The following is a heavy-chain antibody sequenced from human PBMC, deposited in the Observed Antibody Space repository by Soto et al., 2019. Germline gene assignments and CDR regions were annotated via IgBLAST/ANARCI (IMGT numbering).Heavy chain of an antibody. CDR3: AKWHTYYYDSRGFSGFDC. Sequence: GGSLRLSCAASGLTFSRYAMTWVRQAPGKGLEWVSAMSGGGETTYYADSVKGRFTISRDNSRDTLYLQMNSLRAEDTAAYYCAKWHTYYYDSRGFSGFDCWGRGTLVTVSS. J-gene: IGHJ4*02. CDR1: GLTFSRYA. D-gene: IGHD3-22*01. CDR2: MSGGGETT. V-gene: IGHV3-23*01.